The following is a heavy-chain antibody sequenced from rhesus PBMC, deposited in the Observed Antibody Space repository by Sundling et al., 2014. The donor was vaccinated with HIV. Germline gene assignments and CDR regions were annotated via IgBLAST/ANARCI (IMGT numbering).Heavy chain of an antibody. CDR1: GGSISSNY. J-gene: IGHJ4*01. CDR3: ASQGLTITAADHFDS. V-gene: IGHV4-173*01. D-gene: IGHD6-25*01. Sequence: QLQLQESGPGLVKPSETLSLTCAVSGGSISSNYWSWIRQPPGKGLEWIGRISGSGGNTDYNPSLKSRVTISTDTSTNRFSLQLTSLTAADTAVYYCASQGLTITAADHFDSWGQGVLVTVSS. CDR2: ISGSGGNT.